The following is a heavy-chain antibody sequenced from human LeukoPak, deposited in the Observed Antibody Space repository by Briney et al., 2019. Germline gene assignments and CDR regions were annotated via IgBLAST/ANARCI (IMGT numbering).Heavy chain of an antibody. CDR2: SKSDGTGA. CDR3: ERDQNGPYYYMDV. D-gene: IGHD2-8*01. CDR1: GFSFSSYW. J-gene: IGHJ6*03. Sequence: GGALRLSCAASGFSFSSYWMHWVRQAPGKGLVWVSRSKSDGTGASYADSVKGRCTISRDNVEKTLYLQKNSLRAEDTAVYYCERDQNGPYYYMDVWGKGTTVTVSS. V-gene: IGHV3-74*01.